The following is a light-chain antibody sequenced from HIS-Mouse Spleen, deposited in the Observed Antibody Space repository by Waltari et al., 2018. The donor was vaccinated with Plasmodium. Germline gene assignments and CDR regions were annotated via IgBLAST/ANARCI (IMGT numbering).Light chain of an antibody. CDR2: GAS. Sequence: DIVMTQSPATLSVSPGERATLSCRASQSVSSNLAWYQQKPGQAPRLLNYGASTRATGIPARFSGSGSGTEFTLTISSLQSEDFAVYYCQQYNNWSFTFGPGTKVDIK. V-gene: IGKV3-15*01. CDR1: QSVSSN. J-gene: IGKJ3*01. CDR3: QQYNNWSFT.